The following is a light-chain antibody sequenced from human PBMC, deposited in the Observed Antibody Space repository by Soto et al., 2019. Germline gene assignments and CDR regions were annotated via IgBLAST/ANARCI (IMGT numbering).Light chain of an antibody. Sequence: QSALTQPRSVSGSPGQSVTISCTGTNSDVGRYNFVSWYQQLPGKAPKLLISAVSQRPSGVPDRFSGSKSGNTASLTISGLQADDEADYYCQSQDTRPSGVFGGGTKLTVL. CDR2: AVS. CDR1: NSDVGRYNF. CDR3: QSQDTRPSGV. V-gene: IGLV2-11*01. J-gene: IGLJ2*01.